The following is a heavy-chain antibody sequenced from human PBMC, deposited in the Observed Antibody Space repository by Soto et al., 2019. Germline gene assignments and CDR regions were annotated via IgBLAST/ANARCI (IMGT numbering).Heavy chain of an antibody. CDR2: IYWEDDK. Sequence: QITLKESGPTLVKPTQTLTLTCTFSGFSLSTSGVGVGWFRQPPGKALEGLALIYWEDDKRYSPSLKNRLNINKDTSKNQVILTMTSMDPVDTATYHCAHSSVTIFGVDAFDIWGQGRMVTVSS. V-gene: IGHV2-5*02. CDR1: GFSLSTSGVG. J-gene: IGHJ3*02. CDR3: AHSSVTIFGVDAFDI. D-gene: IGHD3-3*01.